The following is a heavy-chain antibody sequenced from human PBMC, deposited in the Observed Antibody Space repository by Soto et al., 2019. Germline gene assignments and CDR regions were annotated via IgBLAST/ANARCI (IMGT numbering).Heavy chain of an antibody. D-gene: IGHD6-13*01. J-gene: IGHJ4*02. CDR1: GFTFSSYS. CDR2: ISSSSSYI. CDR3: ARDISIAAADFDY. Sequence: EVQLVESRGGLVKPGGSLRLSCAASGFTFSSYSMNWVRQAPGKGLEWVSSISSSSSYIYYADSVKGRFTISRDNAKNSLYLQMNSLRAEDTAVYYCARDISIAAADFDYWGQGTLVTVSS. V-gene: IGHV3-21*01.